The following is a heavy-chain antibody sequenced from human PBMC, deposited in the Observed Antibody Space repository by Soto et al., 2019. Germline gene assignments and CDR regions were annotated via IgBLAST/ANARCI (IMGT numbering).Heavy chain of an antibody. CDR3: ARGTSSWRNAFDI. J-gene: IGHJ3*02. CDR1: GFTFSSYA. CDR2: ISGSGGST. V-gene: IGHV3-23*01. D-gene: IGHD6-13*01. Sequence: PGGSLRLSCAASGFTFSSYAMSWVRQAPGKGLEWVSAISGSGGSTYYADSVKGRFTISRDNSKNTLYLQMNSLRAEDTAVYYCARGTSSWRNAFDIWGQGTMVTVSS.